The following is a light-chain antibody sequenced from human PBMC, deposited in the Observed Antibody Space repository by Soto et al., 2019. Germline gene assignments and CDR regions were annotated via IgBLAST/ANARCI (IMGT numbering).Light chain of an antibody. CDR1: QSISSH. V-gene: IGKV1-39*01. Sequence: DIQMTQSPSSLSASVGDRVTITCRASQSISSHLNWYQQKPGRAPKFLIYAASSLQSGVPSRFSGSGSGTDFTLTISSLQPEDFATYYCQQSFSTPWTFGQGTKVEI. J-gene: IGKJ1*01. CDR2: AAS. CDR3: QQSFSTPWT.